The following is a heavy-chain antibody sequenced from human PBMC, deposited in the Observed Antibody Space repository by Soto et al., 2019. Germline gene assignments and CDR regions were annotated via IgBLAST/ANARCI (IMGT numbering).Heavy chain of an antibody. D-gene: IGHD3-22*01. CDR2: VSHDGRNT. V-gene: IGHV3-30*03. CDR1: GFTFSDYA. CDR3: ARGHGTYYYDSSGYRDAFDI. Sequence: PGGSLRLSCAASGFTFSDYAMHWVRQAPGKGLEWVAVVSHDGRNTHYADSVKGRFTISRDNAKNSLYLQMNSLRAEDTALYYCARGHGTYYYDSSGYRDAFDIWGQGTMVT. J-gene: IGHJ3*02.